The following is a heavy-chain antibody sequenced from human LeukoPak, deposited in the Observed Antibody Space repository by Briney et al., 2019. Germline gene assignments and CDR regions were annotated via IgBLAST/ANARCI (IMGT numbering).Heavy chain of an antibody. CDR3: AKGKGSSGWYVSFNWFDP. J-gene: IGHJ5*02. CDR2: ISGSGGST. D-gene: IGHD6-19*01. CDR1: GFTFSSYA. V-gene: IGHV3-23*01. Sequence: GGSLRLSCAASGFTFSSYAMSWVRQAPGKGLEWVSAISGSGGSTYYADSVKGRFTISRDNSKNTLYLQMNSLRAEDTAVYYCAKGKGSSGWYVSFNWFDPWGQGTLVTVSS.